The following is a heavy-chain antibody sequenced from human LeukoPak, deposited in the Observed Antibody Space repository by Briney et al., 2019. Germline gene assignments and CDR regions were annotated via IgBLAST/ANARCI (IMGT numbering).Heavy chain of an antibody. D-gene: IGHD6-19*01. J-gene: IGHJ4*02. V-gene: IGHV3-21*01. CDR1: GFTFSSYS. CDR2: ISSTSSYI. Sequence: GGSLRLSCAASGFTFSSYSMNWVRQAPGKGLEWVSSISSTSSYIYYPDSVKGRFTISRDNSRNSLYLQMNSLRAEDTAVYYCARASSGWAVGLYYFDHWGQGTLVTVSS. CDR3: ARASSGWAVGLYYFDH.